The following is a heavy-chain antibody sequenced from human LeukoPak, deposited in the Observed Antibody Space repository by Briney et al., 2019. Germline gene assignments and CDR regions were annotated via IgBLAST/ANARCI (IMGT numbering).Heavy chain of an antibody. D-gene: IGHD6-13*01. V-gene: IGHV3-30*02. Sequence: PGGSLRLSCTVSGFTVSSNSMSWVRQAPGKGLEWVAFIRYDGSNKYYADSVKGRFTISRDNSKNTLYLQMNSLRAEDTAVYYCANVIAAAGRKNYYYYYYMDVWGKGTTVTISS. CDR3: ANVIAAAGRKNYYYYYYMDV. CDR1: GFTVSSNS. CDR2: IRYDGSNK. J-gene: IGHJ6*03.